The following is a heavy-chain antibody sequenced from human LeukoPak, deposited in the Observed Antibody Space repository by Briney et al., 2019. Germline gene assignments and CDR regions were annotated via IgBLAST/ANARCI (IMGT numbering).Heavy chain of an antibody. J-gene: IGHJ2*01. CDR3: ARGSLPFMVATGRWYFDL. D-gene: IGHD5-12*01. CDR2: INTNTGNP. CDR1: GYACTSYA. Sequence: ASVKVSCKASGYACTSYAMNWVRQAPGQGLEWMGWINTNTGNPTYAQGFTGRFVFSLDTSVSTAYLQISSLKAEDTAVYYCARGSLPFMVATGRWYFDLWGRGTLVTVSS. V-gene: IGHV7-4-1*02.